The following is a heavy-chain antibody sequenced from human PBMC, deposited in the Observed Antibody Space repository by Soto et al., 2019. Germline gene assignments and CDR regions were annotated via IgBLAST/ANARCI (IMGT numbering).Heavy chain of an antibody. Sequence: QVQLQQWGAGLLKPSETLSLTCSVYGGSFSGYYWSWIRQPPGKGLEWIGGINHSGSTNYNPSLKSRVTISVDTSKNQFSLKLSSVTAADTAVYYCERTLHPQTPHIRAAAGHRRGFFDPWGQGTLVTVSS. V-gene: IGHV4-34*01. D-gene: IGHD6-13*01. CDR1: GGSFSGYY. CDR2: INHSGST. J-gene: IGHJ5*02. CDR3: ERTLHPQTPHIRAAAGHRRGFFDP.